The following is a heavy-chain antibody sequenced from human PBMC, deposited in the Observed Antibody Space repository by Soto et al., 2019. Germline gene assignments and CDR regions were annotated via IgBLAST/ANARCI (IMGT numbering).Heavy chain of an antibody. CDR1: GGSISTNNW. J-gene: IGHJ4*02. CDR3: ARAKLCNSISCPPSFDT. CDR2: VYHSGST. D-gene: IGHD2-2*01. Sequence: QVHLQESGPGLVNASGTLSLTCGVSGGSISTNNWLSWVRQTPGQGLEWIAEVYHSGSTNYNPSLKSRLTISVDQSKNQFSLRLTSVTAADSAVYYCARAKLCNSISCPPSFDTWGQGTLVSVSS. V-gene: IGHV4-4*02.